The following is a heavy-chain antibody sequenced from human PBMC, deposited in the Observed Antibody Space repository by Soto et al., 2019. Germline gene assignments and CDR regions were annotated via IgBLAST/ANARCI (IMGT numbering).Heavy chain of an antibody. CDR3: ARGGDYYDSSGPFDY. J-gene: IGHJ4*02. D-gene: IGHD3-22*01. CDR2: ITPIFGTA. Sequence: ASVKVSCKASGGTFSSYAISWVRQAPGQGLEWMGGITPIFGTANYAQKFQGRVTITADESTSTAYMELSSLRSEDTAVYYCARGGDYYDSSGPFDYWGQGTLVTVSS. V-gene: IGHV1-69*13. CDR1: GGTFSSYA.